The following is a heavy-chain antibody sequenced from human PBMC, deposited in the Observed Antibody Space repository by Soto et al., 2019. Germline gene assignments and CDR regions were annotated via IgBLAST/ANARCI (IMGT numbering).Heavy chain of an antibody. D-gene: IGHD1-7*01. CDR1: GFTFSRYT. Sequence: GGSLRLSCAASGFTFSRYTMSWVRQAPGKGLGWVARINSDGSGTYYADSVKGRFTISRDNAKNTLYLQMNSMRVEDTAVYYCSSGLRYNWNYGAFDIWGQGTLVTVSS. J-gene: IGHJ3*02. V-gene: IGHV3-74*01. CDR2: INSDGSGT. CDR3: SSGLRYNWNYGAFDI.